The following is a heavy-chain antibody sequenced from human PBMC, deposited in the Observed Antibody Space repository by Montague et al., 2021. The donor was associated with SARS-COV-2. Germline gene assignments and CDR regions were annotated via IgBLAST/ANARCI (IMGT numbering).Heavy chain of an antibody. CDR3: AKGTYFYDSSGYYPESHYSYLDGMDV. CDR1: GFTFDDYV. D-gene: IGHD3-22*01. Sequence: SLRLSCAASGFTFDDYVMYWVRQPPGKGLEWVSLISGDGGKTYYADSVKGRFTISRDNGKNSLYLQMNSLGTEDTALYHCAKGTYFYDSSGYYPESHYSYLDGMDVWGQGTTVTVTS. CDR2: ISGDGGKT. J-gene: IGHJ6*02. V-gene: IGHV3-43*02.